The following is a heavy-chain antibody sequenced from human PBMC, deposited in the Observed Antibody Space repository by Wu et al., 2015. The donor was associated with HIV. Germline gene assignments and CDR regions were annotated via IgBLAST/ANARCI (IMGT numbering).Heavy chain of an antibody. D-gene: IGHD6-13*01. Sequence: QVQLVQSGAEVKKPGSSVRVSCKASAYTSTAYYMHWVRQAPGQGLEWMGWITPNNGGTNYALKFQGRVTMTWDTSISTAFMELSSLTSDDTAVYYCARGGVAAAGNNWFDPGAREPWSPSPQ. J-gene: IGHJ5*02. CDR3: ARGGVAAAGNNWFDP. V-gene: IGHV1-2*02. CDR1: AYTSTAYY. CDR2: ITPNNGGT.